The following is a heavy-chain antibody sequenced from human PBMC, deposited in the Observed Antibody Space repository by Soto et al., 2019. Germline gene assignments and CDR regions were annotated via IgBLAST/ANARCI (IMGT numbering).Heavy chain of an antibody. J-gene: IGHJ6*02. V-gene: IGHV4-38-2*01. CDR2: IYHSGST. Sequence: PSETLSLTCAVSGYSISSGYYCGWIRQSPGKGLEWIGSIYHSGSTYYNPSLKSRVIISVDTSKNQFSLKLSSVTAADTAVYYCARLAPIAAADGMDVWGQGTTVTV. CDR3: ARLAPIAAADGMDV. CDR1: GYSISSGYY. D-gene: IGHD6-13*01.